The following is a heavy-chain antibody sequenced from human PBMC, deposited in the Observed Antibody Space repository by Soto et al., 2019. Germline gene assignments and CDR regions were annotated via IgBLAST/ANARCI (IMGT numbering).Heavy chain of an antibody. D-gene: IGHD1-7*01. Sequence: GGSLRLSCAASGFTFSSYGMTWVRQALGKGLEWVSFSSATGAGTYYADSVKGRFTISRDNSKNTLYLQMTSLRADDTAVYYCAKDRRAGGNYGFYSDFWGQGALVTVSS. CDR2: SSATGAGT. V-gene: IGHV3-23*01. CDR1: GFTFSSYG. CDR3: AKDRRAGGNYGFYSDF. J-gene: IGHJ4*02.